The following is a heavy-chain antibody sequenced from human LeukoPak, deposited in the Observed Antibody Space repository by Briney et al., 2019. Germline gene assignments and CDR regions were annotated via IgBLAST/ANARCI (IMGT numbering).Heavy chain of an antibody. D-gene: IGHD2-15*01. J-gene: IGHJ4*02. CDR1: GFTLNNYA. V-gene: IGHV3-23*01. CDR3: ARRATPSPHFDY. Sequence: GGSLRLSCAASGFTLNNYAMSWVRQAPGKGLEWVSAISGSGASTYYADSVKGRFTISRDNSKNTLYLQMNSLRAEDTAIYCCARRATPSPHFDYWGQGTLVTVSS. CDR2: ISGSGAST.